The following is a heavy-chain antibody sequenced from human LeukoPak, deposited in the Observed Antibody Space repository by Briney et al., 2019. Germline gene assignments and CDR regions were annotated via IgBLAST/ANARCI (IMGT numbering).Heavy chain of an antibody. J-gene: IGHJ4*02. Sequence: GGSLRLSCAASGFTLSGHWMTWVRQAPGKGLEWVANINQDGSAKYYVDSVKCRFTISRDNAKNSMYLQMNSLRAEDTAVYYCARWDIRGTAHQLDYWGQGTLVTVSS. CDR2: INQDGSAK. V-gene: IGHV3-7*01. CDR3: ARWDIRGTAHQLDY. D-gene: IGHD1-7*01. CDR1: GFTLSGHW.